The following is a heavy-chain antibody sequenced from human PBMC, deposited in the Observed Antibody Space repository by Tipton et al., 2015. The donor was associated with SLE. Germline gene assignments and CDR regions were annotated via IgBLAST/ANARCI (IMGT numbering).Heavy chain of an antibody. CDR3: ARDLGVVMEGWFDP. J-gene: IGHJ5*02. D-gene: IGHD3-3*01. Sequence: TLSLTCTVSGFSLSSYYWGWIRQPPGKGLEWLGTIYHSGTTYYNPSLKSRVTMSMGTPKNQFSLELRSVTAADTAVYYCARDLGVVMEGWFDPWGQGTLVTVSS. CDR2: IYHSGTT. V-gene: IGHV4-38-2*02. CDR1: GFSLSSYY.